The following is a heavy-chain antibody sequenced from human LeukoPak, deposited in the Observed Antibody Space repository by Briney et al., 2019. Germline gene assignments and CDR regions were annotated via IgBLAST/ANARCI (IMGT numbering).Heavy chain of an antibody. CDR3: ARDFKGGYSYGYGLDY. CDR2: IYSAGST. J-gene: IGHJ4*02. D-gene: IGHD5-18*01. V-gene: IGHV3-66*01. CDR1: GLIVSSNNY. Sequence: PGGSLRLSCAVSGLIVSSNNYMTWVRQAPGKGLEWVSVIYSAGSTYYADSVKGRFTISRDTSKNTVILQMNSLRAEDTAVYYCARDFKGGYSYGYGLDYWGQGTLVTVSS.